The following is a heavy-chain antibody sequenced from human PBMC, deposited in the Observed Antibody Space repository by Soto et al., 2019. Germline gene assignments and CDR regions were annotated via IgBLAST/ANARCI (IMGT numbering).Heavy chain of an antibody. Sequence: PSETLSLTCAVSGGSISSGGYSWSWIRQPPGKGLEWIGYIYHGGSTYYNPSLKSRVTISVDRSKNQFSLKLSSVTAADTAVYYCARGMTTVTTSDDSGQGTLVTVAS. CDR2: IYHGGST. V-gene: IGHV4-30-2*01. CDR1: GGSISSGGYS. J-gene: IGHJ4*02. CDR3: ARGMTTVTTSDD. D-gene: IGHD4-17*01.